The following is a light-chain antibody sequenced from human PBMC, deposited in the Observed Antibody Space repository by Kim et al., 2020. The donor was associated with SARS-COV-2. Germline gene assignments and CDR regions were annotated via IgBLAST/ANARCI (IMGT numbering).Light chain of an antibody. J-gene: IGKJ4*01. Sequence: EIVMTQSPATLSVSPGERATLSCRASQSVGNKLAWYQQKPGQAPRLIMFGASTRATGIPARFSGSGSGAEFTLTISSLQSEDVAIYYCQLYTDWPLTFGGGTKVDIK. CDR1: QSVGNK. CDR2: GAS. V-gene: IGKV3-15*01. CDR3: QLYTDWPLT.